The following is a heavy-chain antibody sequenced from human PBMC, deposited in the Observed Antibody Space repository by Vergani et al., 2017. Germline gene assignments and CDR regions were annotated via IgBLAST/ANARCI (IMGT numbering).Heavy chain of an antibody. J-gene: IGHJ6*02. CDR2: IKQDGSEK. CDR3: ARYRVRGVSEGDYYYYGMDV. CDR1: GFTFSSYW. V-gene: IGHV3-7*03. Sequence: EVQLVESGGGLVQPGGSLRLSCAASGFTFSSYWMSWVRQAPGKGLEWVANIKQDGSEKYYVDSVKGRFTISRDNAKNSLYLQMNSLRAEDTAVYYCARYRVRGVSEGDYYYYGMDVWGQGTTVTVSS. D-gene: IGHD3-10*01.